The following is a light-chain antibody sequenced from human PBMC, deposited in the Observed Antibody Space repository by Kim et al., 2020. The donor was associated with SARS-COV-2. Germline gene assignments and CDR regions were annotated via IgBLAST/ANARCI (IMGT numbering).Light chain of an antibody. CDR1: SRYVGGYNY. CDR3: SSYTSSSTLGVV. CDR2: DVS. J-gene: IGLJ2*01. Sequence: SITISCTGTSRYVGGYNYVSWYQQHPGKAPKLMIYDVSNRPSGVSNRFSGSKSGNTASLTISGLQAEDEADYYCSSYTSSSTLGVVFGGGTQLTVL. V-gene: IGLV2-14*03.